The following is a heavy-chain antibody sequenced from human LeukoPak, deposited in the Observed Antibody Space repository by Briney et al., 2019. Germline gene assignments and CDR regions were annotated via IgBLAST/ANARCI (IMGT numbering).Heavy chain of an antibody. J-gene: IGHJ4*02. CDR2: IYNSGST. CDR3: ARGLTSGYSSLSGPPGG. V-gene: IGHV4-4*08. Sequence: SETLSLTCTVSGGSISSYYWSWIRQPPGKGLEWIGHIYNSGSTNYNPSLKSRITMSVDTSKNQFSLKLSSVTAADTAVYYCARGLTSGYSSLSGPPGGWGQGTLVTVSS. CDR1: GGSISSYY. D-gene: IGHD6-6*01.